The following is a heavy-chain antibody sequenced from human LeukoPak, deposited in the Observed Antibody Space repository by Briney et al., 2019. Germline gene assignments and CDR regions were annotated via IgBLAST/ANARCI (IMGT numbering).Heavy chain of an antibody. V-gene: IGHV1-18*01. J-gene: IGHJ6*02. CDR3: ARTCGCYPCSYYYGMDV. Sequence: ASVKVSCKASGYTFTSYGIIWVRQAPGQGLEWMGWISAYNGNTNYVQKLQGRVTMATDTSTSTAYMELRSLRSDDTAVYYCARTCGCYPCSYYYGMDVWGQGTTVTASS. D-gene: IGHD4/OR15-4a*01. CDR1: GYTFTSYG. CDR2: ISAYNGNT.